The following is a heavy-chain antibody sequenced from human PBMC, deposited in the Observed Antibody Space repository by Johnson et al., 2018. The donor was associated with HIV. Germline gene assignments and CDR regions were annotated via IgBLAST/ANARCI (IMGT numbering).Heavy chain of an antibody. CDR1: RFTFSSYA. CDR2: IPYDGSNK. J-gene: IGHJ3*02. D-gene: IGHD3-10*01. Sequence: QLVESGGGVVQPGRSLRLSCAASRFTFSSYAMHWVRQAPGKGLEWVAVIPYDGSNKYYADSVKGRFTISRDNSKNTLYLQMNSLRAEDTAVYYCARRYSGMVQGRDAFDIWGQGTMVTVSS. CDR3: ARRYSGMVQGRDAFDI. V-gene: IGHV3-30*04.